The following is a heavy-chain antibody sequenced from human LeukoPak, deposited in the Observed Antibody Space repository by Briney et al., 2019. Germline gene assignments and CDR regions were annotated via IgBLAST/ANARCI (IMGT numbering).Heavy chain of an antibody. CDR1: GGSFSGYY. D-gene: IGHD3-10*01. J-gene: IGHJ5*02. V-gene: IGHV4-34*01. Sequence: SETLSLTCAVYGGSFSGYYWSWIRQPPGKGLEWIGEINHSGSTNYNPSLKSRVTISVDTSKNQFSLKLSSVTAADTAVYYCARGIRITMVRGANRGGNWFDPWGQGTLVTVSS. CDR3: ARGIRITMVRGANRGGNWFDP. CDR2: INHSGST.